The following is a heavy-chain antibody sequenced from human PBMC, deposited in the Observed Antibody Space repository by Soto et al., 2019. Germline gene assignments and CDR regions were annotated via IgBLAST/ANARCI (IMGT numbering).Heavy chain of an antibody. CDR2: IIPIFGTA. CDR1: GGTFSSYA. V-gene: IGHV1-69*13. J-gene: IGHJ5*02. Sequence: GASVKVSCKASGGTFSSYAISWVRQAPGQGLEWMGGIIPIFGTANYAQKFQGRVTITADESTSTAYMELSSLRSEDTAVYYCARVGHITMVQSSNWFDPWGQGTLVTVSS. CDR3: ARVGHITMVQSSNWFDP. D-gene: IGHD3-10*01.